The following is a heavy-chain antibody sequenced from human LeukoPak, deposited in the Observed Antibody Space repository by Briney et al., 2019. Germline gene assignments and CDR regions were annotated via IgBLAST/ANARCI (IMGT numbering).Heavy chain of an antibody. D-gene: IGHD2-2*01. J-gene: IGHJ6*02. CDR2: IYYSGST. Sequence: SETLSLTCTVSGGSISSGGYYWSWLRQHPGKGLEWIGYIYYSGSTYYNPSLKSRVTISVDTSKNQFSLKLSSVTAADTAVYYCARDRKYQPPYYYYYYGMDVWGQGTTVTVSS. CDR3: ARDRKYQPPYYYYYYGMDV. V-gene: IGHV4-31*03. CDR1: GGSISSGGYY.